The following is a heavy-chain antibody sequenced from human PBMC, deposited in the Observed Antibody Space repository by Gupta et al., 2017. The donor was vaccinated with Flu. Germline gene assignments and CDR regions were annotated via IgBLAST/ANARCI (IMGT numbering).Heavy chain of an antibody. D-gene: IGHD3-10*01. Sequence: QVQLPQWGAGLLKPSETLSLPCAVYGESFSDYYWNLLRQPPGTGLEWIGDINHSGSTNYNPSLKSRVTISVDTSKNQFSLKLRPVTAADTAFYFCARGRERYGSGSLAYWGQGRLVTVSS. J-gene: IGHJ4*02. CDR3: ARGRERYGSGSLAY. V-gene: IGHV4-34*01. CDR2: INHSGST. CDR1: GESFSDYY.